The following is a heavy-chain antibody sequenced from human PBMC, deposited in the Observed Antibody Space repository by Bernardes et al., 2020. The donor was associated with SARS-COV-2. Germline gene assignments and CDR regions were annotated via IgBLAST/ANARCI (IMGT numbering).Heavy chain of an antibody. CDR3: TRDGDYGSGGHGMDV. CDR1: GFTFGDYA. D-gene: IGHD3-10*01. V-gene: IGHV3-49*04. CDR2: IRSKAYGGTT. J-gene: IGHJ6*02. Sequence: GGSLRLCCTASGFTFGDYAMSWVRQAPGKGLEWVGFIRSKAYGGTTEYAASVKGRFTISRDDSKSIAYLQMNSLKTEDTAVYYCTRDGDYGSGGHGMDVWGQGTTVTVSS.